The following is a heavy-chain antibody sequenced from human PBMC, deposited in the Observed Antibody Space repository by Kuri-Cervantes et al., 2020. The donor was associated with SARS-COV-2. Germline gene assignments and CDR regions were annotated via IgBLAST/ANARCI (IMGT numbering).Heavy chain of an antibody. Sequence: ESLKISCAVYGGSFSGYYWSWIRQPPGKGLEWIGEINHSESTNYNPSLKSRVTISVDTSKNQFSLKLSSVTAADTAVYYCARAVKRFDYWGQGTLVTVSS. CDR2: INHSEST. CDR1: GGSFSGYY. J-gene: IGHJ4*02. V-gene: IGHV4-34*01. D-gene: IGHD2/OR15-2a*01. CDR3: ARAVKRFDY.